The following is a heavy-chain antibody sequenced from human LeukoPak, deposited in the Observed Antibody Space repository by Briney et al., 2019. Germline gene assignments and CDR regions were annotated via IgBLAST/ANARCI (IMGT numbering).Heavy chain of an antibody. J-gene: IGHJ4*02. Sequence: SGPTLVKPTQTLTLTCTFSGFSLSTSGVGVGWIRQPPGKALEWLAFIYWDEDKRYSTSLESRPTITKDTSKNQVVLTVTSMDPVDTATYYCAHNNYYGSGTSSYYFEYWGQGTLVTVSS. CDR3: AHNNYYGSGTSSYYFEY. CDR2: IYWDEDK. CDR1: GFSLSTSGVG. V-gene: IGHV2-5*02. D-gene: IGHD3-10*01.